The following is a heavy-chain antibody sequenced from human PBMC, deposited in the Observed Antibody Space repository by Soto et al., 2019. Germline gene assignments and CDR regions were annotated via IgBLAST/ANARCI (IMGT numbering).Heavy chain of an antibody. CDR1: ADSIDNYY. D-gene: IGHD5-12*01. CDR2: VYYTGST. J-gene: IGHJ4*02. V-gene: IGHV4-59*01. Sequence: SETLSFTCTVSADSIDNYYWSWIRQPPGKRLEWIGYVYYTGSTTYNPSLESRVAMSVDTSRYQFSLKLSSLSASDTAASYCAKYRRTPAGRYTGGYRGRGTLVTVAS. CDR3: AKYRRTPAGRYTGGY.